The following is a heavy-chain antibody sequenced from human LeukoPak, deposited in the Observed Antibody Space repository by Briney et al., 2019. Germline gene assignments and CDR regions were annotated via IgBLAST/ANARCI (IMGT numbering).Heavy chain of an antibody. D-gene: IGHD6-13*01. CDR3: ARVPRIEAGATGDWFDP. J-gene: IGHJ5*02. Sequence: SETLSLTCTVSGGSISSYYWSWIRQPPGKGLEWIGYIYYSGSTNYNPSLKSRVTISVDKSKNQFFLNLRSVTAADTAVYYCARVPRIEAGATGDWFDPWGQGTVVTVSS. CDR1: GGSISSYY. V-gene: IGHV4-59*01. CDR2: IYYSGST.